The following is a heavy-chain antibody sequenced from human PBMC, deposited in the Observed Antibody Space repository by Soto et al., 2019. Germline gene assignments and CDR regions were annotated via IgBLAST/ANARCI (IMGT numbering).Heavy chain of an antibody. CDR1: SYTFTGYY. Sequence: SVKVSCKASSYTFTGYYMHWVRQAPGQGLEWMGWINPNSGGTNYAQKFQGRVTMTRDTSISTAYMELSRLRSDDTAVYYCARDRSSSFYYYYGMDVWGQGTTVTV. V-gene: IGHV1-2*02. CDR2: INPNSGGT. J-gene: IGHJ6*02. D-gene: IGHD6-6*01. CDR3: ARDRSSSFYYYYGMDV.